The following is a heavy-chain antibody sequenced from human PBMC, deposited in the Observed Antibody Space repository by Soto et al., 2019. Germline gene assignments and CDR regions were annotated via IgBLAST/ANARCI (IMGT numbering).Heavy chain of an antibody. CDR3: ARSLPLYDATGYYRAPSDH. CDR1: GFTFSSYA. D-gene: IGHD3-9*01. J-gene: IGHJ4*02. V-gene: IGHV3-23*01. Sequence: EVQLLESRGGLVQPGGSLRLSCAGSGFTFSSYAMNWVRQAPGKGLEWISGISGAAGSTYTADSVKGRFTISRDNSKNTLYLQMNSLRAEDTAVYYCARSLPLYDATGYYRAPSDHWGQGTLVTVSS. CDR2: ISGAAGST.